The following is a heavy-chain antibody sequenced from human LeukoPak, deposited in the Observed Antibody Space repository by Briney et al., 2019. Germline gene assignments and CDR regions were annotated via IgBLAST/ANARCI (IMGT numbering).Heavy chain of an antibody. J-gene: IGHJ4*02. CDR1: GGSISGSSYY. Sequence: SDTLSLTCTVSGGSISGSSYYWAWIRQPPGKGLEWIGSVYYSGSTYYNPSLKSRVTISVDTSKNQFSLKLSSVTAADTAVYYCARVTGGDTAMAEYYFDYWGQGTLVTVSS. CDR3: ARVTGGDTAMAEYYFDY. CDR2: VYYSGST. D-gene: IGHD5-18*01. V-gene: IGHV4-39*07.